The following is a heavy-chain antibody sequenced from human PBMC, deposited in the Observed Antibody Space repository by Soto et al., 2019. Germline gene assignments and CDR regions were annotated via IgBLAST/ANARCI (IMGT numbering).Heavy chain of an antibody. CDR3: ARGEGYCSGGTCYRWFDP. J-gene: IGHJ5*02. D-gene: IGHD2-15*01. CDR2: INAGNGNT. Sequence: ASVKVSCKASGYTFTKYALHWVRQAPGQRLEWMGWINAGNGNTKYSQKFQGRVTITRDTSASTSYMQLSSLKSEDTAVYYCARGEGYCSGGTCYRWFDPWGQGTLVTVSS. CDR1: GYTFTKYA. V-gene: IGHV1-3*01.